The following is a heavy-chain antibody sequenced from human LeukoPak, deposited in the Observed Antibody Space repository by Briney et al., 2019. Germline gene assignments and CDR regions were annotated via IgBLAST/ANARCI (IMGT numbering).Heavy chain of an antibody. CDR1: GFSVSSNY. J-gene: IGHJ4*02. Sequence: GGSLRLSCVVSGFSVSSNYMSWVRQAPGTGLEWVSVIYTDGSTYYADPVKGRFTISRDNSKNTLYLQVNSLRAEDTAVYYCARVAAADFDYWGQGTLVTVSS. CDR2: IYTDGST. V-gene: IGHV3-53*01. D-gene: IGHD6-13*01. CDR3: ARVAAADFDY.